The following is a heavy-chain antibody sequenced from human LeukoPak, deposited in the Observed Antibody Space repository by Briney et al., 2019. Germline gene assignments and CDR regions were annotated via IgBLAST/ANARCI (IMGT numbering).Heavy chain of an antibody. D-gene: IGHD5-18*01. CDR1: GGSISTYY. CDR3: ARDKAHSYGRYFDP. CDR2: ISYGNT. J-gene: IGHJ5*02. V-gene: IGHV4-59*01. Sequence: SETLSLTCSVSGGSISTYYWNWIRQTPGKRLEWIGHISYGNTDYNPSLKTRVTISVDTSKNQFSLKLTAVTAADTAVYYCARDKAHSYGRYFDPWGQGALVTVSS.